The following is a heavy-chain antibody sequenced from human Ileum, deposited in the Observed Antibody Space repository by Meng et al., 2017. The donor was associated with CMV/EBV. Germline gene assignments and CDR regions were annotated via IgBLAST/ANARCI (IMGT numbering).Heavy chain of an antibody. V-gene: IGHV4-30-4*08. Sequence: LTCKVSGGSISSGGYYWSRIRQPPGKGLEWIGYISNSGTTYYNPSLRKRLTISIDTSKNQFSLNLTSVTAADTAVYFCARIGDWGGGYWGQGTLVTVSS. J-gene: IGHJ4*02. CDR2: ISNSGTT. CDR1: GGSISSGGYY. CDR3: ARIGDWGGGY. D-gene: IGHD2-21*01.